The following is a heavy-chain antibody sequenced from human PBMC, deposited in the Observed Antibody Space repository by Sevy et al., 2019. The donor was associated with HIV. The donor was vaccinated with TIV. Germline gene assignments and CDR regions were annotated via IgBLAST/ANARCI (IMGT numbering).Heavy chain of an antibody. J-gene: IGHJ6*02. Sequence: GESLKISCKGSGYSFTSYWIGWVRQMPGKGLEWMGIIYPGDSDTRHSPSFQGQVTISADRSISTAYQQWSSLKASDTAMYYCARHDALGYCSSTSCLGMDVWGQGTTVTVSS. CDR3: ARHDALGYCSSTSCLGMDV. V-gene: IGHV5-51*01. CDR1: GYSFTSYW. D-gene: IGHD2-2*01. CDR2: IYPGDSDT.